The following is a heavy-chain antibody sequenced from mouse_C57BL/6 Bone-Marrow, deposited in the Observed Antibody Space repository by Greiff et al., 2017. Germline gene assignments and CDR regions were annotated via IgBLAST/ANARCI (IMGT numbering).Heavy chain of an antibody. V-gene: IGHV1-50*01. Sequence: QVQLQQPGAELVKPGASVKLSCKASGYTFTSYWMQWVKQRPGQGLEWIGEIDPSDSYTNYNQKFKGKATLTVDTSSSTAYMQLSSLTSEDSAVYYCARGWSRDYYAMDYWGQGTSDTVSS. CDR2: IDPSDSYT. J-gene: IGHJ4*01. D-gene: IGHD1-1*02. CDR3: ARGWSRDYYAMDY. CDR1: GYTFTSYW.